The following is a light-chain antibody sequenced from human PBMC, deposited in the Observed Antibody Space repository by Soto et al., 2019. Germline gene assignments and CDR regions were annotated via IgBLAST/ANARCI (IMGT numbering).Light chain of an antibody. V-gene: IGKV3-15*01. CDR2: AAS. J-gene: IGKJ2*01. CDR3: QQYNNWPGT. CDR1: QGVANN. Sequence: DKVMTQSPATLSVSPGETATLSCRASQGVANNLTWYQQKPGQAPRLLIYAASARATGVPARFSGRGSGTEFTLTISSLQSEDLAVYYCQQYNNWPGTFGQGTKLEFK.